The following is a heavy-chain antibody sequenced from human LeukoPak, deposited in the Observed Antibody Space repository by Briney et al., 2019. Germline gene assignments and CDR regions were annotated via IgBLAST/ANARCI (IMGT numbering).Heavy chain of an antibody. V-gene: IGHV3-53*01. Sequence: PGGSLRLSCAASGFTVDSNYLSWVRRAPGKGLEWVSTIYTGGNTYYAASVKGRFTISRDFSKNTLYLQMNSLRAGDTAVYYCAKDPRGNYVAWLDPWGQGTLVTVSS. CDR2: IYTGGNT. D-gene: IGHD4-11*01. CDR1: GFTVDSNY. J-gene: IGHJ5*02. CDR3: AKDPRGNYVAWLDP.